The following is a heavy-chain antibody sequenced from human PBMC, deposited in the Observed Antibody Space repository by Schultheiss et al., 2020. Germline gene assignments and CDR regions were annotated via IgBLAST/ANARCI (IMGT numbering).Heavy chain of an antibody. V-gene: IGHV4-31*03. CDR2: IYYSGST. D-gene: IGHD6-13*01. CDR1: GGSISSGGYY. CDR3: ARHAWGYSSSWYTHDY. J-gene: IGHJ4*02. Sequence: SETLSLTCTVSGGSISSGGYYWSWIRQHPGKGLEWIGYIYYSGSTYYNPSLKSRVTISVDKSKTQFSLKLSSVTAADTAVYYCARHAWGYSSSWYTHDYWGREPLVPVSS.